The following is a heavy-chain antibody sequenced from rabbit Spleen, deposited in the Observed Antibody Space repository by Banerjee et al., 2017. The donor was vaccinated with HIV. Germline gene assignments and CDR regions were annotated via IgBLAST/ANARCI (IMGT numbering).Heavy chain of an antibody. CDR3: ARDTGSSFSTYGMDL. Sequence: EESGGGLVQPEGSLTLTCTASGFSFSSSYWICWVRQAPGKGLEWIACIYAGSSGTTYYASWAKGRFTISKTSSTTVTLQMTSLTAADTATYFCARDTGSSFSTYGMDLWGPGTLGTVS. CDR1: GFSFSSSYW. V-gene: IGHV1S45*01. CDR2: IYAGSSGTT. D-gene: IGHD8-1*01. J-gene: IGHJ6*01.